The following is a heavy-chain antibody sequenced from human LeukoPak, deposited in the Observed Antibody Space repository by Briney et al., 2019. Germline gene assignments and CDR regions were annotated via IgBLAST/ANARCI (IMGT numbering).Heavy chain of an antibody. J-gene: IGHJ4*02. V-gene: IGHV4-61*02. Sequence: SETLSLTCTVSGGFISSGSYYWNWIRQPAGKGLEWIGRIYTSGSTSGSTNYNPSLMSRITISVDTSKNQFSLRLNSVTAADTAVYYCARSIYCSGGSCYLYYFDYWGQGTLVTVSS. CDR3: ARSIYCSGGSCYLYYFDY. D-gene: IGHD2-15*01. CDR1: GGFISSGSYY. CDR2: IYTSGSTSGST.